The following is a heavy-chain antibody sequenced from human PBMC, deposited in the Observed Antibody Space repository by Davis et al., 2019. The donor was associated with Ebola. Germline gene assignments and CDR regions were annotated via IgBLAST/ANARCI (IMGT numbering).Heavy chain of an antibody. CDR1: GGTFSSYA. CDR2: IIPIFGTA. J-gene: IGHJ6*03. Sequence: SVKVSCKASGGTFSSYAISWVRQAPGQGLEWMGGIIPIFGTANYAQKFQGRVTITADESTSTAYMELSSLRSEDTAVYYCARGSRAVPAASHYYYYMDVWGKGTTVTVSS. D-gene: IGHD2-2*01. CDR3: ARGSRAVPAASHYYYYMDV. V-gene: IGHV1-69*13.